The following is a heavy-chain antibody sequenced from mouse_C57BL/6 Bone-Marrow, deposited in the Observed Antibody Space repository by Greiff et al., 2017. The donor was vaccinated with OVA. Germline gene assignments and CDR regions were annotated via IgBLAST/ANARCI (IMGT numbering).Heavy chain of an antibody. CDR3: ARGTGGYCDY. Sequence: VQLQQPGAELVMPGASVKLSCKASGYTFTSYWMHWVKPRPGQGLEWIGEIDPSDSYTNYNQKFKGKSTLTVDKSSSTAYMQLSSRTSEDSAVYYCARGTGGYCDYGGQGTTLTVSS. J-gene: IGHJ2*01. CDR1: GYTFTSYW. CDR2: IDPSDSYT. V-gene: IGHV1-69*01. D-gene: IGHD3-3*01.